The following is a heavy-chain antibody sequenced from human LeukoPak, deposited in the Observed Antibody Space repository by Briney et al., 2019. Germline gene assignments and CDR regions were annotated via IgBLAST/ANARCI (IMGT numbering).Heavy chain of an antibody. Sequence: GGSLRLSCAASGFTFSSYGMHWVRQAPGKGLEWVAFIRYDGSNKYYADSVKGRFTISRDNSKITLYLQMNSLRAEDTAVYYCAKDLAYCGGDCYPAWAFDIWGQGTMVTVSS. CDR3: AKDLAYCGGDCYPAWAFDI. D-gene: IGHD2-21*02. CDR1: GFTFSSYG. CDR2: IRYDGSNK. V-gene: IGHV3-30*02. J-gene: IGHJ3*02.